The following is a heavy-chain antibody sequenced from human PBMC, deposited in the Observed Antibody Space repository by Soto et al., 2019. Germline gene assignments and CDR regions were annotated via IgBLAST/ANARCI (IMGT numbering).Heavy chain of an antibody. CDR1: GYTFTSYY. Sequence: ASVKVSCKAPGYTFTSYYMHWVRQAPGQGLEWMGMINPNGGNTSYAQKFQGRVTMTRNTSISTAYMELSSLRSEDTAVYYCARGRYSSGWRSYWYFDLWGRGTLVTVSS. D-gene: IGHD6-19*01. CDR2: INPNGGNT. V-gene: IGHV1-46*01. CDR3: ARGRYSSGWRSYWYFDL. J-gene: IGHJ2*01.